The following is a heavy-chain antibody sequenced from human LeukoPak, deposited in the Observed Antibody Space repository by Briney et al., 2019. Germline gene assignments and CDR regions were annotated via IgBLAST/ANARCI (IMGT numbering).Heavy chain of an antibody. Sequence: ASVKVSCKASGYTFTGYYMHWVRQAPGQGLEWMGWINPNSGGTNYAQKFQGRVTMTRDTSISTAYMELSRLRSDDTAVYYCARDSYYDSSGYYPGIHYYYYYMDVWGKGTTVTISS. CDR1: GYTFTGYY. V-gene: IGHV1-2*02. CDR2: INPNSGGT. D-gene: IGHD3-22*01. CDR3: ARDSYYDSSGYYPGIHYYYYYMDV. J-gene: IGHJ6*03.